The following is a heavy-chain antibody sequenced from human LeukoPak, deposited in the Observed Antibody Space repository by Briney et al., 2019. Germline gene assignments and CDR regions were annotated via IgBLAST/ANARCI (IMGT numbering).Heavy chain of an antibody. CDR3: VRDLRDDYGGIRYGMDV. J-gene: IGHJ6*02. CDR1: GFTFSSYA. CDR2: IYSDGST. Sequence: GGSLRLSCAASGFTFSSYAMSWVRQAPGKGLEWVSIIYSDGSTYHADSVKGRFTISRDNSKNTLYFQMNSLRAEDTAVYYCVRDLRDDYGGIRYGMDVWGQGTTVTVSS. D-gene: IGHD4-23*01. V-gene: IGHV3-66*01.